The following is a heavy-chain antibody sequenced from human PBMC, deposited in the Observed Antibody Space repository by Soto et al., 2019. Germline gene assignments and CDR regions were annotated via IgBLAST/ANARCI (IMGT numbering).Heavy chain of an antibody. CDR1: GYTFTSYG. CDR2: ISAYNGNT. J-gene: IGHJ4*02. Sequence: ASVKVSCKASGYTFTSYGISWVRQAPGQGLEWMGWISAYNGNTNYAQKLQGRVTMTTDTSTSTAYMELRSLRSDDTAVYYCARDLSSYSSSWYTFDYWGQGTLVTVSS. CDR3: ARDLSSYSSSWYTFDY. V-gene: IGHV1-18*01. D-gene: IGHD6-13*01.